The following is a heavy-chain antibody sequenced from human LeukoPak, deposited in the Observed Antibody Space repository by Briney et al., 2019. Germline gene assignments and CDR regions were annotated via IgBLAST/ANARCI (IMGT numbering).Heavy chain of an antibody. Sequence: GESLKISCKGSGYSFTSYWIGWVRPLPRKGLEWMGIIHPGDSDTRYSPSFQGQVTISADKSISTAYLQWSSLKASDTAMYYCARLYGSGSYYNVYFDYWGQGTLVTVSS. CDR2: IHPGDSDT. J-gene: IGHJ4*02. CDR3: ARLYGSGSYYNVYFDY. V-gene: IGHV5-51*01. D-gene: IGHD3-10*01. CDR1: GYSFTSYW.